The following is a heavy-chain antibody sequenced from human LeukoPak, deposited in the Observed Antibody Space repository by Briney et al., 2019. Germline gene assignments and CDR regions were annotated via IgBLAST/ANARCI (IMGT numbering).Heavy chain of an antibody. Sequence: ASVKVSCKASGYTFTGYYMHWVRQAPGQGLEWMGWINPNSGGTNYAQKFQGRVTMTRDTSISTAYMELSRLRSDDTAVYYCARSFDLVMITSGGVIPFDYWGQGTLVTVSS. CDR2: INPNSGGT. CDR3: ARSFDLVMITSGGVIPFDY. D-gene: IGHD3-16*02. J-gene: IGHJ4*02. CDR1: GYTFTGYY. V-gene: IGHV1-2*02.